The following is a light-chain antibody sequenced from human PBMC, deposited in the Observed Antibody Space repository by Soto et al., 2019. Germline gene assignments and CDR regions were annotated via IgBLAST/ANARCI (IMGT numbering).Light chain of an antibody. CDR3: SSFTSSSTYV. J-gene: IGLJ1*01. CDR2: EVS. V-gene: IGLV2-18*02. Sequence: QSVLTQPPSVSGSPGQSVTISCTGTSSDVDSYNRVSWYQQPPGTAPKLMIYEVSNRPSGVPDRFSGSKSGNTASLTISGLQAEDEADYYCSSFTSSSTYVFGTGTKVTVL. CDR1: SSDVDSYNR.